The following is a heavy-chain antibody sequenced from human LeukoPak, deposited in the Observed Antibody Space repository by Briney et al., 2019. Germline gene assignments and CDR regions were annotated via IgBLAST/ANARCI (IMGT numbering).Heavy chain of an antibody. J-gene: IGHJ4*02. CDR1: GGTLSSYV. CDR2: IIPIFGTA. CDR3: AGSSSGYLIDY. Sequence: ASVKVSCMASGGTLSSYVISWVRQAPGQGVEWVGRIIPIFGTANYAQKFQGGVTITTDESTSTAYMELSSLRSEDTAVYYCAGSSSGYLIDYWGQGTLVTVPS. D-gene: IGHD3-22*01. V-gene: IGHV1-69*05.